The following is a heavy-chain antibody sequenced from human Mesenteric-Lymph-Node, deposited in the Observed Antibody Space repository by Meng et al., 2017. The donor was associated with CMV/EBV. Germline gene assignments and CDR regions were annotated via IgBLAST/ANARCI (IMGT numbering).Heavy chain of an antibody. Sequence: ASVKVSCKASGYIFTSYHIHWVRQAPGQGLEWMGIINPNGGRTIYAQKFQDRVTMTSDASTSTVYIEVNSLRSEDTAVYYCATGRGYSYGSEMDVWGQGTTVTVSS. J-gene: IGHJ6*02. V-gene: IGHV1-46*01. CDR3: ATGRGYSYGSEMDV. CDR2: INPNGGRT. CDR1: GYIFTSYH. D-gene: IGHD5-18*01.